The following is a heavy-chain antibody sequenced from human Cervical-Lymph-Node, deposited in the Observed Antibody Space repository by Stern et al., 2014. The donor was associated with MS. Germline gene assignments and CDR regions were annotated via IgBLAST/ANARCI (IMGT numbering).Heavy chain of an antibody. Sequence: EVQLVESGGGLVKPGGSLRLSCAASGFTFSRHTMNWVRQAPGRGLEWVASISSSGDYIYYADSLKSRFTISRDNACDTPYLQMNSLRDEDTALYYCARDLGQFQLLFGMDVWGQGTTVTVSS. D-gene: IGHD2-2*01. J-gene: IGHJ6*02. CDR1: GFTFSRHT. CDR3: ARDLGQFQLLFGMDV. CDR2: ISSSGDYI. V-gene: IGHV3-21*02.